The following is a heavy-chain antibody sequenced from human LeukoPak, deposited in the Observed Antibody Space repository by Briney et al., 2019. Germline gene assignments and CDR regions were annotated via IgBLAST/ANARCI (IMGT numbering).Heavy chain of an antibody. J-gene: IGHJ3*02. Sequence: ASVKVSCKASGYTFTGYYMHWVRQAPGQGLEWMGGIIPIFGTANYAQKFQGRVTITADESTSTAYMELSSLRSEDTAVYYCAHEYYYDSSGYSSDAFDIWGQGTMVTVSS. CDR1: GYTFTGYY. D-gene: IGHD3-22*01. CDR2: IIPIFGTA. V-gene: IGHV1-69*13. CDR3: AHEYYYDSSGYSSDAFDI.